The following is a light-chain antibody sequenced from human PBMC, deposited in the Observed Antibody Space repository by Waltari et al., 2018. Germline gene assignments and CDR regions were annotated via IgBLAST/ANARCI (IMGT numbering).Light chain of an antibody. J-gene: IGKJ4*01. CDR2: AAS. V-gene: IGKV1-NL1*01. CDR1: QDSSNS. CDR3: QQYYSMPPT. Sequence: DIQMTQSPSFLSASVGDRVTITCRASQDSSNSLAWYQQKPGKAPKLLLYAASRLESGVPSRFSGSGSGTDYTLTISSLQPEDFATYYCQQYYSMPPTFGGGTKVGIK.